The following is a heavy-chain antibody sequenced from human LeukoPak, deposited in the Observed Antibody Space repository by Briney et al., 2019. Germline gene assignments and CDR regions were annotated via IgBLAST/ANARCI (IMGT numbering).Heavy chain of an antibody. Sequence: SGGSLRLSCAASGFTFDYHWMTWVRQAPGKGLEWVANIDEGGNKVYYAESVKGRFTISRDNAKNSVFLQMNSLRAEDTAVYYCVREWFLARYSRGQGALVTVSS. CDR3: VREWFLARYS. D-gene: IGHD3-10*01. V-gene: IGHV3-7*01. CDR2: IDEGGNKV. J-gene: IGHJ5*01. CDR1: GFTFDYHW.